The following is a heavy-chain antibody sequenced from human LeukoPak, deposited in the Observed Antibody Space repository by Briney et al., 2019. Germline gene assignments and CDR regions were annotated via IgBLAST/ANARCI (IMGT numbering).Heavy chain of an antibody. CDR2: ISSNGGST. V-gene: IGHV3-64*01. CDR1: GFTFSSYA. Sequence: GGSLRLSCAASGFTFSSYAMHWVRQAPGKGLEYVSAISSNGGSTYYANSVKGRFTISRDNSKNTLYLQMGSLRAEDMAVYYCAREGGSGSFVYWGQGTLVTVSS. CDR3: AREGGSGSFVY. J-gene: IGHJ4*02. D-gene: IGHD3-10*01.